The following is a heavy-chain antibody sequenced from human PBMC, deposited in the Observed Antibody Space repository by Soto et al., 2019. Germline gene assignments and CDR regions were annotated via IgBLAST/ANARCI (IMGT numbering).Heavy chain of an antibody. J-gene: IGHJ4*02. D-gene: IGHD3-9*01. CDR1: GGSISSSSYY. Sequence: QLQLQESGPGLVKPSETLSLTCTVSGGSISSSSYYWGWIRQPPGKGLEWIGSIYYSGSTYYNPSLKSRVTISEAPSKNQFSLKLSSVTAADTAVYYCAGREYYEILTGQFDYWGQGTLVTVSS. CDR2: IYYSGST. V-gene: IGHV4-39*01. CDR3: AGREYYEILTGQFDY.